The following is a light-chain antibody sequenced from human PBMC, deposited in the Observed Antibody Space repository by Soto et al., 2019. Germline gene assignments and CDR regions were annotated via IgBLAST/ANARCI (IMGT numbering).Light chain of an antibody. CDR1: QSVSSS. J-gene: IGKJ4*01. V-gene: IGKV3-11*01. Sequence: EIVLTQSPATLSLSPGERATLPCRASQSVSSSLAWYQQKPGQAPRLLIYDASTRATGIPARFSGSGSGTDFTLTSSSLEPEDFAVYYCQQRSNWPQITFGGGTKVEIK. CDR2: DAS. CDR3: QQRSNWPQIT.